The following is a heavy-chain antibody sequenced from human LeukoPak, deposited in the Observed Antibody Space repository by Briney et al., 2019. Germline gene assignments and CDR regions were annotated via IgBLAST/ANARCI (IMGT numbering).Heavy chain of an antibody. CDR3: ARDRPYYDSSAYPLY. J-gene: IGHJ4*02. Sequence: PGGSLRLSCAASGFVFSRYSMNWVRQAPGKGLEWISYISISSNAIYYADSVEGRFTISRDNAKNSLYLQMNSLRAEDTAVYYCARDRPYYDSSAYPLYWGQGTLVTVSS. CDR1: GFVFSRYS. V-gene: IGHV3-48*01. CDR2: ISISSNAI. D-gene: IGHD3-22*01.